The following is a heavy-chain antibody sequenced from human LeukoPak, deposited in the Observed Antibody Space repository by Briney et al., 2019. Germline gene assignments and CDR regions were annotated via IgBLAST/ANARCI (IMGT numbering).Heavy chain of an antibody. J-gene: IGHJ3*02. V-gene: IGHV4-59*01. CDR3: ARDAGTLLWFGESDAFDI. CDR2: IYYSGST. CDR1: GGSISSYY. D-gene: IGHD3-10*01. Sequence: SETLSLTCTVYGGSISSYYWSWIRQPPGKGLEWIGYIYYSGSTNYNPSLKSRVTISVDTSKNQFSLKLSSVTAADTAVYYCARDAGTLLWFGESDAFDIWGQGTMVSVSS.